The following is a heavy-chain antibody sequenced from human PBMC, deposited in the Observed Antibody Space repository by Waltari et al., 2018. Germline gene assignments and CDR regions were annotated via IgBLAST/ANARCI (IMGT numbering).Heavy chain of an antibody. CDR2: IKQDGSEK. CDR1: GFTFSSYW. Sequence: EVQLVESGGGLVQPGGSLRLSCAASGFTFSSYWMSWVRQAPGKGLEWVANIKQDGSEKYYVDSVKGRFTISRDNAKNSLYLQMNSLRAEDTAVYYCAREHIVVVPAAVDYWGQGTLVTVSS. D-gene: IGHD2-2*01. J-gene: IGHJ4*02. V-gene: IGHV3-7*01. CDR3: AREHIVVVPAAVDY.